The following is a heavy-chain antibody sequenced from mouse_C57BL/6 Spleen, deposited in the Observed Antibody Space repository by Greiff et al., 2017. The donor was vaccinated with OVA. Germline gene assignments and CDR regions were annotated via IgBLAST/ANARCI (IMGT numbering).Heavy chain of an antibody. J-gene: IGHJ3*01. V-gene: IGHV1-62-2*01. Sequence: QVQLQQSGAELVKPGASVKLSCKASGYTFTEYTIHWVKQRSGQGLEWIGWFYPGSGSIKYNEKFKDKATLTADKSSSTVYMELSRLTSEDSAVXFCARHEGDYYGSSYEGWFAYWGQGTLVTVSA. CDR1: GYTFTEYT. CDR2: FYPGSGSI. CDR3: ARHEGDYYGSSYEGWFAY. D-gene: IGHD1-1*01.